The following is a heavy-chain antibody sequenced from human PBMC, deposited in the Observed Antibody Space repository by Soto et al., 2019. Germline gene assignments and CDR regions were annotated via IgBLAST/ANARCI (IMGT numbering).Heavy chain of an antibody. CDR2: ISAYNGNT. CDR3: ARLAMVRGPTDY. J-gene: IGHJ4*02. D-gene: IGHD3-10*01. V-gene: IGHV1-18*01. Sequence: ASVKVSCKASGYTFTSYGISWVGQAPGQGLEWMGWISAYNGNTNYAQKLQGRVTMTTDTSTSTAYMELRSLRSDDTAVYYCARLAMVRGPTDYWGQGTLVTVSS. CDR1: GYTFTSYG.